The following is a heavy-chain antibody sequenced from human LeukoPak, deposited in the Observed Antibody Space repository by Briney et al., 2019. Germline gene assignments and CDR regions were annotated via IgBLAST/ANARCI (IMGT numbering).Heavy chain of an antibody. J-gene: IGHJ4*02. CDR1: GFTFSSYE. Sequence: GRSLRLSCAASGFTFSSYEMNWVRQAPGKGLEWVSYISSSGSTIYYADSVKGRFTISRDNAKNSLYLQMNSLRAEDTAVYYCARDPSDCSSTSCYGNYWGQGTLVTVSS. V-gene: IGHV3-48*03. CDR2: ISSSGSTI. CDR3: ARDPSDCSSTSCYGNY. D-gene: IGHD2-2*01.